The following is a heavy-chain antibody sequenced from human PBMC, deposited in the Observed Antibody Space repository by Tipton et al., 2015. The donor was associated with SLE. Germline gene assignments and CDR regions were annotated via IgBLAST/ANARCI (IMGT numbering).Heavy chain of an antibody. CDR1: GGSISSGSYY. J-gene: IGHJ3*02. CDR2: IYTSGST. V-gene: IGHV4-61*09. D-gene: IGHD5-12*01. CDR3: ARGGYWAGAFDI. Sequence: TLSLTCTASGGSISSGSYYWSWIRQPAGKGLEWIGYIYTSGSTNYNPSLKSRVTISVDTSKNQFSLKMSSVTAADTAVYYCARGGYWAGAFDIWGQGTMVTVSS.